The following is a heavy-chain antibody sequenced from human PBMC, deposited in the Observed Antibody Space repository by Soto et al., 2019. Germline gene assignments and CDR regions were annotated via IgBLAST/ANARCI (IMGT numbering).Heavy chain of an antibody. CDR2: VYNSGST. CDR1: GGSISSYY. CDR3: ARYRREAVAGYTLDN. Sequence: SETLSLTCTVSGGSISSYYWTWIRQPPGKGLEWIGYVYNSGSTNYNPSLKSRVTISEDTSKSQFSLKVNSMTAADTAVYYCARYRREAVAGYTLDNWGQGILVTVSP. V-gene: IGHV4-59*01. D-gene: IGHD6-13*01. J-gene: IGHJ4*02.